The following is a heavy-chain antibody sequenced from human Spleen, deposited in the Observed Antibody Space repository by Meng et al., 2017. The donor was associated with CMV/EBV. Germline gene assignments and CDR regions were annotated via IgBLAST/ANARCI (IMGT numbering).Heavy chain of an antibody. V-gene: IGHV4-4*02. CDR3: ARDRRGGYYDSSGHFAY. Sequence: GSISSSNLWTWVRQVPGTGLEWIGEIYHSGSTNYNPSLKSRVTISVDTSKNQFSLKLSSVTAADTAVYYCARDRRGGYYDSSGHFAYWGQGTLVTVSS. CDR1: GSISSSNL. D-gene: IGHD3-22*01. CDR2: IYHSGST. J-gene: IGHJ4*02.